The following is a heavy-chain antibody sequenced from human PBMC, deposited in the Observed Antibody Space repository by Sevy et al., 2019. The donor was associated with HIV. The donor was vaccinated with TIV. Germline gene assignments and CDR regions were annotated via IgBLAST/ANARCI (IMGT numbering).Heavy chain of an antibody. CDR2: ITWSKNTI. Sequence: GGSLRLSCEASGFIFDDFAMHWVRQAPGKGLEWVSGITWSKNTIDYAASVKGRITISRDNAKNSLYLQMNSLRAEATALYYCVKGSMVAIMYLYDPLDIWGQGTMVTVSS. CDR1: GFIFDDFA. V-gene: IGHV3-9*01. CDR3: VKGSMVAIMYLYDPLDI. D-gene: IGHD5-12*01. J-gene: IGHJ3*02.